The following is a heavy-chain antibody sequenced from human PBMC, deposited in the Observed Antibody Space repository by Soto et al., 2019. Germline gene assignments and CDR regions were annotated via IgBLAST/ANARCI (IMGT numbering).Heavy chain of an antibody. CDR1: GYSFTSYD. D-gene: IGHD6-19*01. CDR3: ARERSSGWYVDY. CDR2: MNPNSGNT. Sequence: QVQLVQSGAEVKKPGASVKVSCKASGYSFTSYDINWVRQATGQGLEWMGWMNPNSGNTGYAQKFQGRVTMTRNTSISTAYMELSSLRSEETAVYYWARERSSGWYVDYWGQGTLVTVSS. J-gene: IGHJ4*02. V-gene: IGHV1-8*01.